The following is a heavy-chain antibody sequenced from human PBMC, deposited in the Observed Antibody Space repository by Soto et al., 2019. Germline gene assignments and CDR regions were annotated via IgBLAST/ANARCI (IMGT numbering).Heavy chain of an antibody. CDR3: AMSTVYYYYGMGF. D-gene: IGHD4-17*01. J-gene: IGHJ6*02. CDR1: GYSFTSYW. Sequence: PGESLKISCKGSGYSFTSYWIGWVRQMPGKGLEWMGIIYPGDSDTRYSPSFQGQVTISADKSLSTAYLQWSSLKASDTAMYYCAMSTVYYYYGMGFWGQGTTVTVSS. CDR2: IYPGDSDT. V-gene: IGHV5-51*01.